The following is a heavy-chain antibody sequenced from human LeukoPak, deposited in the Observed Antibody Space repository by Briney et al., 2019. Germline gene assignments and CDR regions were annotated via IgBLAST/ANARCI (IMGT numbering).Heavy chain of an antibody. CDR1: GGSISSYY. D-gene: IGHD3-22*01. J-gene: IGHJ3*02. V-gene: IGHV4-59*08. CDR3: ASFITYYYDSSGYSHAFDI. CDR2: IYYSGST. Sequence: SETLSLTCTVSGGSISSYYWSWIRQPPGKGLEWIGYIYYSGSTNYNPSLKSRVTISVDMSKNQFSLKLSSVTAADTAVYYCASFITYYYDSSGYSHAFDIWGQGTMVTVSS.